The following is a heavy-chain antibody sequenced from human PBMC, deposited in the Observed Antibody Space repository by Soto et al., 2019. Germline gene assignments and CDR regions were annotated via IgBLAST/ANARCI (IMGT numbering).Heavy chain of an antibody. CDR2: IYYSGST. V-gene: IGHV4-61*01. CDR3: ARYDSSGYVGIN. D-gene: IGHD3-22*01. CDR1: GGSVSSGSYY. Sequence: LSLTCTVSGGSVSSGSYYWSWIRQPPGKGLEWIGYIYYSGSTNYNPSLKSRVTISVDTSKNQFSLKLSSVTAADTAVYYCARYDSSGYVGINWGQGTLVTVSS. J-gene: IGHJ4*02.